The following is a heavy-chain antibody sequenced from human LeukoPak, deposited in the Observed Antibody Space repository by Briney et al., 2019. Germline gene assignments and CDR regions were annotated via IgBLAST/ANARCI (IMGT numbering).Heavy chain of an antibody. Sequence: ASVKVSCKASGYTFTGYYMHWVRRAPGQGLEWMGWINPNSGGTNYAQKFQGRVTMTRDTSISTAYMELSRLRSDDTAVYYCARDHTIFGVDYYFDYWGQGTLVTVSS. J-gene: IGHJ4*02. CDR2: INPNSGGT. V-gene: IGHV1-2*02. CDR1: GYTFTGYY. CDR3: ARDHTIFGVDYYFDY. D-gene: IGHD3-3*01.